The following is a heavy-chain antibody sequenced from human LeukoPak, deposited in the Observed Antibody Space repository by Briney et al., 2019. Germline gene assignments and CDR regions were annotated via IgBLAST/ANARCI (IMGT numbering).Heavy chain of an antibody. CDR1: GYTFTNYG. CDR2: ISASNGDT. D-gene: IGHD3-22*01. CDR3: SSYDSSGYGAFDI. Sequence: APVKVSCKASGYTFTNYGITWVRQAPGQGLEWMGWISASNGDTHYSEKFQDRITVTTDTSTSTAYMELRSLVSDDTAVYYCSSYDSSGYGAFDIWGQGTMVTVSS. J-gene: IGHJ3*02. V-gene: IGHV1-18*01.